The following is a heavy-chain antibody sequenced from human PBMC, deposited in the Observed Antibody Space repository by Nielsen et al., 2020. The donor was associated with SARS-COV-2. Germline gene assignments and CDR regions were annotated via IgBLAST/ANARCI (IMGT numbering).Heavy chain of an antibody. CDR3: AKDWGAAAPTGWFDP. J-gene: IGHJ5*02. CDR1: GFTFSGSA. Sequence: GGSLRLSCAASGFTFSGSAMHWVRQASGKGLEWVGRIRSKANSYATAYAASVKGRFTISRDDSKNTAYLQMNSLRAEDTAVYYCAKDWGAAAPTGWFDPWGQGTLVTVSS. D-gene: IGHD6-13*01. V-gene: IGHV3-73*01. CDR2: IRSKANSYAT.